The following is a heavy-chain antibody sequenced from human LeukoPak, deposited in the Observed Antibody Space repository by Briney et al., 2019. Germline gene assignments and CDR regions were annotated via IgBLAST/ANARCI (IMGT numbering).Heavy chain of an antibody. V-gene: IGHV4-4*07. J-gene: IGHJ4*02. CDR2: IYTSGSS. CDR1: GGSFSPDY. Sequence: PSETLSLTCTVSGGSFSPDYWSWIRQPAGQGLEWIGRIYTSGSSNYNPSLKSRATMSVDTSKNQISLKLTSVTAADTAVCYCARDRFSGSFSGFDYWGQGALVTVSS. D-gene: IGHD1-26*01. CDR3: ARDRFSGSFSGFDY.